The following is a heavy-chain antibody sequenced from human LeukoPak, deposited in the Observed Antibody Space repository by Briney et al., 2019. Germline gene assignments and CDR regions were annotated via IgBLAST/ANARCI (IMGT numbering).Heavy chain of an antibody. CDR1: GGSISSHY. Sequence: PSETLYLTCTVSGGSISSHYWSWIRQPPGKGLEWIGYIYYSGSTNYNPSLKSRVTISVDTSKNQFSLKLSSVTAADTAVYYCARDNGWYFDYWGQGTLVTVSS. CDR3: ARDNGWYFDY. CDR2: IYYSGST. D-gene: IGHD6-19*01. V-gene: IGHV4-59*11. J-gene: IGHJ4*02.